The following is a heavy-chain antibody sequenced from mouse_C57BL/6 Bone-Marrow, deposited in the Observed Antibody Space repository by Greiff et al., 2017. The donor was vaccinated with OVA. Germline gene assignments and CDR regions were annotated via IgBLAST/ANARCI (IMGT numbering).Heavy chain of an antibody. CDR2: IYPRSGNT. CDR3: GREGPPPGEAY. V-gene: IGHV1-81*01. Sequence: QVQLQQSGAELARPGASVKLSCKASGYTFTSYGISWVKQRTGQGLEWIGEIYPRSGNTYYNEKFKGKATLTADKSSSTAYMELRSLTSEDSAVYFCGREGPPPGEAYWGQGTLVTVSA. J-gene: IGHJ3*01. D-gene: IGHD3-3*01. CDR1: GYTFTSYG.